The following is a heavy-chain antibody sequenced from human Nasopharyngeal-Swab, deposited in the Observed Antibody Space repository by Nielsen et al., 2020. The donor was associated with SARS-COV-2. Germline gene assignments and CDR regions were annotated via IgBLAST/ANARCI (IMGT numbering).Heavy chain of an antibody. J-gene: IGHJ4*02. V-gene: IGHV3-11*06. CDR3: ARPDCGGDCFSPSYFDS. CDR1: GFTFSDYY. D-gene: IGHD2-21*02. CDR2: ISGRPYRASNYYT. Sequence: GESLKISCAASGFTFSDYYKSWFRQAPGKGLEWVSYISGRPYRASNYYTNYADSVRGRFTISRDNAKNSLYLEMNNLRAEDMAVYYCARPDCGGDCFSPSYFDSWGQGTLVTVSS.